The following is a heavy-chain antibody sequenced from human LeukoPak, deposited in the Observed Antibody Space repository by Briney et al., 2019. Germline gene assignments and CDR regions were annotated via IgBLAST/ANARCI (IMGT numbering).Heavy chain of an antibody. CDR2: VKSKADGETT. V-gene: IGHV3-15*01. D-gene: IGHD3-16*01. CDR3: TTGVGGYYDS. J-gene: IGHJ4*02. Sequence: GGSLRLSCVASGATFSPYWMHWVRQAPGKGLEWVARVKSKADGETTEYVPPVKGRFIISRDDSRNAVYLQMNSLKTDDTAVYYCTTGVGGYYDSWGQGVLVTVSS. CDR1: GATFSPYW.